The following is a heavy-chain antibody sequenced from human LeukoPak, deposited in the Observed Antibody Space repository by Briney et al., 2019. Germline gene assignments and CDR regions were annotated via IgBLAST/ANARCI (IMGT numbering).Heavy chain of an antibody. CDR2: FDPEDGET. CDR1: GYTLTELS. D-gene: IGHD2-15*01. V-gene: IGHV1-24*01. CDR3: ARVVVVAAPPYYYYYYMDV. Sequence: ASVKVSCKVSGYTLTELSMHWVRQAPGKGLEWMGGFDPEDGETIYAQKFQGRVTITADESTSTAYMELSSLRSEDTAVYYCARVVVVAAPPYYYYYYMDVWGKGTTVTVSS. J-gene: IGHJ6*03.